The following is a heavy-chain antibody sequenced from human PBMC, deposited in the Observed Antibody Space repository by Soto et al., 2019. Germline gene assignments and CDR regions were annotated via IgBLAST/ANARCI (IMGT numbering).Heavy chain of an antibody. D-gene: IGHD6-19*01. J-gene: IGHJ4*02. V-gene: IGHV5-51*01. CDR3: ATPFDSSGWYDY. CDR2: IYPGDSDT. CDR1: GYSFTSYW. Sequence: PGESRKISCKGSGYSFTSYWIGWVRQMPGKGLECMGIIYPGDSDTRYSPSFQGQVTISADKSISTAYLQWSSLKASDSAIYYCATPFDSSGWYDYWGQGTLVTVSS.